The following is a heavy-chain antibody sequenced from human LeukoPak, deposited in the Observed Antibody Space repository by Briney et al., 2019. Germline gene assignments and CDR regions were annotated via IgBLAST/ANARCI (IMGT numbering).Heavy chain of an antibody. D-gene: IGHD3-10*01. CDR2: IYYSGSP. Sequence: SETLSLTCTVSGGSISSSSYYWGWIRQPPGKGLEWIGSIYYSGSPYYNPSLKSRVTISVDTSKNQFSLKLSSVTAADTAVYYCARDHRTGWFGEPISAQGYYYYYGMDVWGQGTTVTVSS. CDR1: GGSISSSSYY. J-gene: IGHJ6*02. CDR3: ARDHRTGWFGEPISAQGYYYYYGMDV. V-gene: IGHV4-39*07.